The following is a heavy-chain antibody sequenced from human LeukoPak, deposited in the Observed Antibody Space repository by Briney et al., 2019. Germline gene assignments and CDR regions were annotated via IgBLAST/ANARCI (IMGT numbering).Heavy chain of an antibody. D-gene: IGHD1-26*01. CDR1: GFTFSSYA. J-gene: IGHJ4*02. V-gene: IGHV3-30-3*01. Sequence: GGSLRLSCAASGFTFSSYAMHWVRQAPGKGLEWVAVISYDGSNKYYADSVKGRFTISRDNSKNTLYLQMNSLRAEGTAVYYCARDEMGATGFDYWGQGTLVTASS. CDR3: ARDEMGATGFDY. CDR2: ISYDGSNK.